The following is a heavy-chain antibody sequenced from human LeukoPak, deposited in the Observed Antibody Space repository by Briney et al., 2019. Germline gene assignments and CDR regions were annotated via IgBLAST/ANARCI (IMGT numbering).Heavy chain of an antibody. J-gene: IGHJ4*02. CDR2: MWYDGSNK. D-gene: IGHD3-22*01. V-gene: IGHV3-33*01. CDR3: ARDRYYDSSGYYPGY. Sequence: PGGSLRLSCAASGFTFSSYGMHRVRQAPGKGLEWVAVMWYDGSNKYYADSVKGRFTISRDNSKNTLYLQMNSLRAEDTAVYYCARDRYYDSSGYYPGYWGQGTLVTVSS. CDR1: GFTFSSYG.